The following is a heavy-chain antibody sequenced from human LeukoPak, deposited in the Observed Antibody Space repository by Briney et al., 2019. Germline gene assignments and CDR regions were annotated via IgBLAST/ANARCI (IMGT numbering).Heavy chain of an antibody. Sequence: SETLSPTCSVSGGSMTSYYWSWIRQSPGKGLEWIGYIYYSGRTNYNPSLKSRVTISVDTSKNQFSLELSSVSAADTAVYYCARHVWLQPFDYWGQGTLVTVSS. J-gene: IGHJ4*02. D-gene: IGHD3-9*01. CDR3: ARHVWLQPFDY. CDR2: IYYSGRT. V-gene: IGHV4-59*08. CDR1: GGSMTSYY.